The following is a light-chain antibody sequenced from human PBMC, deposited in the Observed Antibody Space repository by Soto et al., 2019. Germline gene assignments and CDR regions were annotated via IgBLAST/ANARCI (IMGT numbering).Light chain of an antibody. V-gene: IGLV2-14*01. J-gene: IGLJ2*01. CDR1: SSDVGGYNY. Sequence: QSVLTQPASMSGCPGQSSTISCTGTSSDVGGYNYVSWYEQYPGKDSIVLIYDVSSRPSSISNRFSVSKSGNTASLTISGLQAEDEADYYCSSYTSTTTLVVFGGGTKFTVL. CDR2: DVS. CDR3: SSYTSTTTLVV.